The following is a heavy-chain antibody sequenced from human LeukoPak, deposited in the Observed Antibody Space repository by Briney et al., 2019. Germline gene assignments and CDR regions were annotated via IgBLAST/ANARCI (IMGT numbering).Heavy chain of an antibody. CDR2: ISHDGDTT. CDR1: GFTFSSYA. J-gene: IGHJ4*02. V-gene: IGHV3-64D*06. Sequence: GGSPRLSCSASGFTFSSYAMHWVRQAPGKGLEYVSAISHDGDTTYYADSVKGRFTISRDNSENTLYLQMSSLRAEDTAVYYCAPGKFDYWGQGTLVTISS. CDR3: APGKFDY.